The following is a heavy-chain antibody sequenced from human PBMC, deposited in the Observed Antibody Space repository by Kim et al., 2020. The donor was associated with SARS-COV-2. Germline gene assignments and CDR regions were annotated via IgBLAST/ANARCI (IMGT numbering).Heavy chain of an antibody. CDR1: GFSLSTSGMC. CDR2: IDWDDDK. J-gene: IGHJ4*02. CDR3: ARIQYYYDSSGSLDY. Sequence: SGPTLVKPPQTLTLTCTFSGFSLSTSGMCVSWIRQPPGKALEWLARIDWDDDKYYSTSLKTRLTISKDTSKNQVVLTMTNMDPVDTATYYCARIQYYYDSSGSLDYWGQGTLVTVSS. V-gene: IGHV2-70*11. D-gene: IGHD3-22*01.